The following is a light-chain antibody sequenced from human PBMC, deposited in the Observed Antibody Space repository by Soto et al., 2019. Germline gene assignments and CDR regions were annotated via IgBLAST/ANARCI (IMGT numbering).Light chain of an antibody. J-gene: IGLJ3*02. V-gene: IGLV2-11*01. Sequence: QSALTQPRSVSGCPGQSVTVSCTGTSSDVGGYNSVSWYQQYPGKAPKLMIYDVSKRPSGVPDRFSGSKSGNAASLTISGLQSEDEADYYCCSYAGTYTRVFGGGTKLTVL. CDR3: CSYAGTYTRV. CDR1: SSDVGGYNS. CDR2: DVS.